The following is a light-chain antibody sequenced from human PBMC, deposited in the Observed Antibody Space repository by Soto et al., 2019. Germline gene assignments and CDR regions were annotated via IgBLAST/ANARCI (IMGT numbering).Light chain of an antibody. V-gene: IGLV3-1*01. CDR1: GLGDKY. CDR2: ENN. J-gene: IGLJ2*01. CDR3: QAWDSTTAE. Sequence: SYELTQPPSVSVSPGQTATITCSGAGLGDKYVCWYHQKPGQSPVLVIFENNKRPSGIPERFSGSNSGNTAALTISGTQAMDEADYYCQAWDSTTAEFGGGTKVTVL.